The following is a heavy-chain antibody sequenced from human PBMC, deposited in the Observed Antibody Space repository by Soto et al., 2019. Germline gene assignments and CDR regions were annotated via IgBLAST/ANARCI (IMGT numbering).Heavy chain of an antibody. Sequence: GGSLRLSCVAPEFIFSNYGMHWVRQAPGKGLEWVAVIARDGSTQFYGDSLKGRFTISRDNSKNTVYLQMNSLRPEDTAMYFCAKGISVTATHYFYGMDVWGQGTTVTVSS. D-gene: IGHD2-21*02. V-gene: IGHV3-30*18. CDR2: IARDGSTQ. CDR3: AKGISVTATHYFYGMDV. CDR1: EFIFSNYG. J-gene: IGHJ6*02.